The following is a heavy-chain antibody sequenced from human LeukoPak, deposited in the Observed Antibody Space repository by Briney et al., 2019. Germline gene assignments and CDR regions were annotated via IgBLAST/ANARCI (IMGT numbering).Heavy chain of an antibody. CDR1: GFTFSSYG. V-gene: IGHV3-23*01. CDR2: ISGSGGST. J-gene: IGHJ4*02. Sequence: GGSLRLSCAASGFTFSSYGMSWVRQAPGKGLEWVSAISGSGGSTYYADSVKGRFTISRDNSKNTLYLQMNSLRAEDTAVYYCAKRMAIERGFDYWGQGTLVTVSS. CDR3: AKRMAIERGFDY. D-gene: IGHD5-24*01.